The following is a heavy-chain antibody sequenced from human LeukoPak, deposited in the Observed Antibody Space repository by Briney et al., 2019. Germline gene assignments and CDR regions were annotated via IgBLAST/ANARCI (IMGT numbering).Heavy chain of an antibody. CDR2: IRGDGIT. Sequence: GGSLRLSCAASGFILTNFAMSWVRQAPGKGLEYVSAIRGDGITFYADSVKGRFTISRDNSKNTLYLQLNNLRAEDTAVYYCAKRQIADWYFDLWGRGTLVTVSS. V-gene: IGHV3-23*01. CDR1: GFILTNFA. CDR3: AKRQIADWYFDL. J-gene: IGHJ2*01.